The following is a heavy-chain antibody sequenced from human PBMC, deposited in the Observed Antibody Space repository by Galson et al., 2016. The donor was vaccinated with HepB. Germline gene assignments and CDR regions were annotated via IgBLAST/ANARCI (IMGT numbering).Heavy chain of an antibody. Sequence: QSGAEVKKPGESLKISCKGSGYSFSSYWIGWVRQMPGKGLEWMGIISPGDSDTRYSPSFQGQVTISVDKAINTAYMQWSSLKAADSGIYYCARRPPVTGRSGHHFDSWGQRTLVTVSS. V-gene: IGHV5-51*01. D-gene: IGHD4-11*01. J-gene: IGHJ4*02. CDR2: ISPGDSDT. CDR1: GYSFSSYW. CDR3: ARRPPVTGRSGHHFDS.